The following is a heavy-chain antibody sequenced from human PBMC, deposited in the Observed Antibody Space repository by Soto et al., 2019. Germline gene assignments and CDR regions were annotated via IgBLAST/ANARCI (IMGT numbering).Heavy chain of an antibody. CDR2: INHSGST. Sequence: SETLSLTCAVYGGSFSGDYWSWIRQPPGKGLEWIGEINHSGSTNYNPSLKSRVTISVDTSKNQFSLKLSSVTAADTAVYYCARGRDIVVVPAARSPRFDPWGQGTLVTVSS. CDR3: ARGRDIVVVPAARSPRFDP. CDR1: GGSFSGDY. J-gene: IGHJ5*02. D-gene: IGHD2-2*01. V-gene: IGHV4-34*01.